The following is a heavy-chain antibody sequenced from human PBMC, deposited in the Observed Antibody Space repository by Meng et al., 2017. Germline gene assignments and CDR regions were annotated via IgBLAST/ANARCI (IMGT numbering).Heavy chain of an antibody. D-gene: IGHD1-1*01. CDR1: GYSFTSYW. CDR2: IYPGDSDT. CDR3: ARQWHLESNWFDP. V-gene: IGHV5-51*01. Sequence: KVFCKGSGYSFTSYWIGRVRQMPGKGLEWMGIIYPGDSDTRYSPSFQGQVTISADKSISTAYLQWSSLKASDTAMYYCARQWHLESNWFDPWGQGTLVTVSS. J-gene: IGHJ5*02.